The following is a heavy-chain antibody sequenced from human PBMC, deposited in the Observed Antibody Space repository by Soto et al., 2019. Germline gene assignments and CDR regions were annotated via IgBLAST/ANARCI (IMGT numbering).Heavy chain of an antibody. J-gene: IGHJ5*02. D-gene: IGHD3-16*01. Sequence: SLRLSCAASGFTFSSYAMHWVRQAPGKGLGWVAVISYDGSNKYYADSVKGRFTISRDNSKNTLYLQMNSLRAEDTAVYYCARDGAPGGLYNWFDPWGQGTLVTVSS. CDR1: GFTFSSYA. CDR2: ISYDGSNK. V-gene: IGHV3-30-3*01. CDR3: ARDGAPGGLYNWFDP.